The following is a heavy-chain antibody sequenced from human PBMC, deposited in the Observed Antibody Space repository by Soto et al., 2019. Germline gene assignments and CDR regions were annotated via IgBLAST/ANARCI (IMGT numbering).Heavy chain of an antibody. CDR1: GYTFTSYY. CDR3: ARSSLTYYDFWSGSPKEFDY. CDR2: INPSGGST. D-gene: IGHD3-3*01. Sequence: QVQLVQSGAEVKKPGASVKVSCKASGYTFTSYYMHWVRQAPGQGLEWMGIINPSGGSTSYAQKFQGRVTMTRDTSTSTVYMELSSLRSEDTAVYYCARSSLTYYDFWSGSPKEFDYWGQGTLVTVSS. J-gene: IGHJ4*02. V-gene: IGHV1-46*01.